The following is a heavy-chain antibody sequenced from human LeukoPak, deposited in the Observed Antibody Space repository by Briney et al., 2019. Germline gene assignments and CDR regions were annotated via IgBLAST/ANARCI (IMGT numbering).Heavy chain of an antibody. Sequence: PGGSLRLSCSASGFTFSRDAMHWVRQAPGKRLEYVSAISSNGGSTYYADSVKGRFTISRDNSKNTLYLQMSSLRTEDTAVYYCVKDGSGSYYTYYFDYWGQGTLVTVSS. CDR1: GFTFSRDA. CDR3: VKDGSGSYYTYYFDY. D-gene: IGHD3-10*01. CDR2: ISSNGGST. J-gene: IGHJ4*02. V-gene: IGHV3-64D*06.